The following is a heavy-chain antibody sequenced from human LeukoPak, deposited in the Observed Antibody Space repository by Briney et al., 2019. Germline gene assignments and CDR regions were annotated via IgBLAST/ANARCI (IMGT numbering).Heavy chain of an antibody. CDR1: GFTFSSYS. CDR3: ARGEGAAGTR. V-gene: IGHV3-21*01. D-gene: IGHD6-13*01. J-gene: IGHJ4*02. CDR2: ISSSSSYI. Sequence: GGSLRLSCAASGFTFSSYSMNWVRQAPGKGLEWVSSISSSSSYIYYADSVKGRFTISRDNAKNSLYLQMDSLRAEDTAVYYCARGEGAAGTRWGQGTLVTVSS.